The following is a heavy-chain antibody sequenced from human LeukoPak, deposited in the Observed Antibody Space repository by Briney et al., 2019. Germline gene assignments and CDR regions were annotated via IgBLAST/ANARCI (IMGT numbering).Heavy chain of an antibody. J-gene: IGHJ3*02. D-gene: IGHD3-22*01. CDR3: ARGDNSAFDI. CDR1: GFTFRSYR. V-gene: IGHV3-7*04. CDR2: IKQGESER. Sequence: GGSLGVSCAASGFTFRSYRMNWVRQAPGKGLEWVASIKQGESERYYVDSVNGRFTISRDNAKNSLYLQMNSLRAEDTAVYYCARGDNSAFDIWGQGTMVTVSS.